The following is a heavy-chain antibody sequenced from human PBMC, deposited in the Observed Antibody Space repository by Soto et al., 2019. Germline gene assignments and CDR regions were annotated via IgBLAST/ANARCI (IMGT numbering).Heavy chain of an antibody. CDR2: IRSKAYGGIT. CDR3: TRDSREIGYCSGGSCYPLYYYYGMDV. Sequence: GGSLRLSCTASGFTFGDYAMSWVRQAPGKGLEWVGFIRSKAYGGITEYAASVKGRFTISRDDSKSIAYLQMNSLKTEDTAVYYCTRDSREIGYCSGGSCYPLYYYYGMDVWGQGTTVTVSS. D-gene: IGHD2-15*01. CDR1: GFTFGDYA. V-gene: IGHV3-49*04. J-gene: IGHJ6*02.